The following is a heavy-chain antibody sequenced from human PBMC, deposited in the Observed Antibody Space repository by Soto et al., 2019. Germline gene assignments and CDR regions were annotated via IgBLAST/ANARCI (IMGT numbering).Heavy chain of an antibody. CDR1: GYTFTGYY. CDR3: ARGLSSTVTTYYWFAP. V-gene: IGHV1-2*04. Sequence: ASVKVSCKASGYTFTGYYMHWVRQAPGQGLEWMGWINPNSGGTNYAQKFQGWVTMTRDTSISTAYMELSRLRSDDTAVYYCARGLSSTVTTYYWFAPRGKGTLVTVSS. J-gene: IGHJ5*02. CDR2: INPNSGGT. D-gene: IGHD4-17*01.